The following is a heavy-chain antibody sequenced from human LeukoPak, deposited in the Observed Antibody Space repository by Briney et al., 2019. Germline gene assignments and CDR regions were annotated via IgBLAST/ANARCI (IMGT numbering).Heavy chain of an antibody. CDR3: ARRYSSGWSTYYFDY. J-gene: IGHJ4*02. CDR2: ISAYNGNT. Sequence: GASVKVSCKASGYTFTSYGISWVRQAPGQGLEWMGWISAYNGNTNYAQKLQGRVTMTTDTSTSTAYMELRSLRSDDTAVYYCARRYSSGWSTYYFDYWGQGTLVTVSS. D-gene: IGHD6-19*01. CDR1: GYTFTSYG. V-gene: IGHV1-18*01.